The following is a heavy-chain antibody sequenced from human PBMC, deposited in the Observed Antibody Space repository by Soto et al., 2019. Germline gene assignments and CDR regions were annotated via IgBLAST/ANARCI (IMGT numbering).Heavy chain of an antibody. J-gene: IGHJ4*02. Sequence: HPGGSLRLSCAASGFTFSSYLMHWVRQASGKVLERVAVGWYDGSNKYYADSEKGRFTIFRDNAKNTQYLQMNSLRAEDTAVYYSANLTNGDCDYSGQAPLVSV. V-gene: IGHV3-33*06. CDR1: GFTFSSYL. D-gene: IGHD1-1*01. CDR3: ANLTNGDCDY. CDR2: GWYDGSNK.